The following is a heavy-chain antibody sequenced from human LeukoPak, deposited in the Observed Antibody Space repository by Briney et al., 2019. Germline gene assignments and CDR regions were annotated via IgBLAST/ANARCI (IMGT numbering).Heavy chain of an antibody. V-gene: IGHV3-15*01. J-gene: IGHJ4*02. CDR1: GFTFSNAW. D-gene: IGHD3/OR15-3a*01. Sequence: GGSPRLSCAASGFTFSNAWMSWVREAPGKGLEGVGRIKSKTDGGPTDYAAPVKGRFTISRDDSKNTLYLQMNSLKTEDTAVYYCTTDEGLGEFDYWGQGTLVTVSS. CDR2: IKSKTDGGPT. CDR3: TTDEGLGEFDY.